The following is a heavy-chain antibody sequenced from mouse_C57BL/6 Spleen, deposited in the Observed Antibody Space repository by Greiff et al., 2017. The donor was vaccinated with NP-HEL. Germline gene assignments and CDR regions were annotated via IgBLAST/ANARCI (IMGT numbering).Heavy chain of an antibody. CDR3: TSTVVPYWYFDV. D-gene: IGHD1-1*01. V-gene: IGHV5-9-1*02. Sequence: EVMLVESGEGLVKPGGSLKLSCAASGFTFSSYAMSWVRQTPEKRLEWVAYISSGGDYIYYADTVKGRFTISRDNARTTLYLQMSSLKYEDTAMYYCTSTVVPYWYFDVWGTGTTVTVSS. J-gene: IGHJ1*03. CDR1: GFTFSSYA. CDR2: ISSGGDYI.